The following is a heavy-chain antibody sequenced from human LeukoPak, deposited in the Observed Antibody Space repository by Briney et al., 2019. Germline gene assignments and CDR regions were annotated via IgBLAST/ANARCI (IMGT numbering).Heavy chain of an antibody. J-gene: IGHJ4*02. CDR1: EFTFSTYW. CDR3: TRARYCTSGNCYLDY. V-gene: IGHV3-7*02. D-gene: IGHD2-8*01. Sequence: GGSLRVSCAASEFTFSTYWMSWVRQAPGKGLEWVANINQDVSRIYYVDSVKGRFTISRDNAKKSLYLQMNSLRSEDTAVYYCTRARYCTSGNCYLDYWGQGTLVTVSS. CDR2: INQDVSRI.